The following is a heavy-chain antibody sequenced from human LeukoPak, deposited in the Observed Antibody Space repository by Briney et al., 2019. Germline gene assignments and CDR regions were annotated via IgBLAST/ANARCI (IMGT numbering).Heavy chain of an antibody. J-gene: IGHJ4*02. Sequence: GGSLRLSCAASGFIFSSHGMNWVRQAPGRGLEWVSGIGASGSHTYFADSVKGRFSISRDNSKNTVYLQMNSLRAGDTALYFCARDLSSLGLDDWGQGTLVTVSS. CDR1: GFIFSSHG. D-gene: IGHD7-27*01. CDR3: ARDLSSLGLDD. V-gene: IGHV3-23*01. CDR2: IGASGSHT.